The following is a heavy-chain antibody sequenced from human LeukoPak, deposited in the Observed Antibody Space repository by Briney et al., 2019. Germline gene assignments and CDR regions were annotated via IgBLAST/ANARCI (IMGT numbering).Heavy chain of an antibody. Sequence: GGSLRLSCAASGFTFSSYSMNWVRQAPGKGLEWVSSINSKSRYIYYADSLKGRFTISRDNGKNSVYLQMNSLRAEDTAVYFCARADSSSSRLDCWGQGILVTVSS. CDR1: GFTFSSYS. CDR3: ARADSSSSRLDC. V-gene: IGHV3-21*01. J-gene: IGHJ4*02. CDR2: INSKSRYI. D-gene: IGHD6-6*01.